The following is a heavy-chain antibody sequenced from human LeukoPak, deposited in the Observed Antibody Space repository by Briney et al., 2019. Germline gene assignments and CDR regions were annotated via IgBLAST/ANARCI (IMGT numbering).Heavy chain of an antibody. D-gene: IGHD2-15*01. CDR1: GGSISSSSYY. Sequence: SETLSPTCTVSGGSISSSSYYWGWIRQPPGKGLEWIGSIYYSGSTYYNPSLKSRVTISVDTSKNQFSLKLSSVTAADTAVYYCARQKHSLFDYWGQGTLVTVSS. J-gene: IGHJ4*02. V-gene: IGHV4-39*01. CDR2: IYYSGST. CDR3: ARQKHSLFDY.